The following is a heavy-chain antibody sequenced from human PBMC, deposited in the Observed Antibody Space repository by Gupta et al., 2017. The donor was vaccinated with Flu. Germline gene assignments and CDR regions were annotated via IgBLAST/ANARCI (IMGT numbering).Heavy chain of an antibody. J-gene: IGHJ3*01. V-gene: IGHV3-49*02. D-gene: IGHD2-15*01. Sequence: KGLEWVGFIKSKAYGGTPEYAASVKGRFTISKDDSNNIAYLQMNTLRTEDTAVYYCTRVGKCSGGSCSSAFDVWGQGTMVTVSS. CDR3: TRVGKCSGGSCSSAFDV. CDR2: IKSKAYGGTP.